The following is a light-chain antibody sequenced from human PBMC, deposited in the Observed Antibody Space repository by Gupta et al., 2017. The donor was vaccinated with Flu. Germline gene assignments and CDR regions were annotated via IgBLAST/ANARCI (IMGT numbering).Light chain of an antibody. J-gene: IGKJ1*01. CDR3: QQYNIWPLWT. V-gene: IGKV3-15*01. Sequence: GERATLSCRARQSVSTNLAWYQQKPGQAPRLLIYGASTRATGIPARFSGSGSGTEFTLTISSLQSEDFAVYYCQQYNIWPLWTFGQGTKVE. CDR1: QSVSTN. CDR2: GAS.